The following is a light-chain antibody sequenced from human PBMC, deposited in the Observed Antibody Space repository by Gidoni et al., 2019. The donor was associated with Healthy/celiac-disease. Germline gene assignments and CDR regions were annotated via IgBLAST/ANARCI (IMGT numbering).Light chain of an antibody. V-gene: IGLV1-44*01. J-gene: IGLJ2*01. CDR1: SSNIGSNT. CDR2: SNN. Sequence: SVLTQPPSASGTPGPRVTLTCSGSSSNIGSNTVNWYQQLTGTAPNLLIYSNNQRPSGVPDRFSGSKSGTTASRAISGLQSEDEADYYCAAWDDSLNGRVVFGGGTKLTVL. CDR3: AAWDDSLNGRVV.